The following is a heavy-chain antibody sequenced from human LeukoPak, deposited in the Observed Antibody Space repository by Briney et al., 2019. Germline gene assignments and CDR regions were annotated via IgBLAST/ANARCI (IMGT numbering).Heavy chain of an antibody. D-gene: IGHD3-9*01. J-gene: IGHJ5*02. V-gene: IGHV4-34*01. CDR2: INHSGST. CDR3: AXXXXDILTGYGNWFDP. Sequence: SETLSLTCAVYGGSFSGYYWSWIRQPPGKGLEWIGEINHSGSTNYNPSLKSRVTISVDTSKNQFSLKLSSVTAADTAVYYCAXXXXDILTGYGNWFDPWGQGTLVTVSS. CDR1: GGSFSGYY.